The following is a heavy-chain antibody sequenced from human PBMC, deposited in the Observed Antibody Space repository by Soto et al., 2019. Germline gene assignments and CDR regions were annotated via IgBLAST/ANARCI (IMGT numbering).Heavy chain of an antibody. D-gene: IGHD2-21*01. J-gene: IGHJ4*02. CDR1: GGTFSSYM. CDR3: ARGWCGSDLKGGVDY. V-gene: IGHV1-69*02. Sequence: QVQLVQSGAEVKKPGSSVKVSCKASGGTFSSYMISWVRQAPGQGLEWMGRIIPILGVTNYAQKFQGRVTIIADKSTNTAYMELSSLKSEDTAVYYCARGWCGSDLKGGVDYWGQGTLVTVSS. CDR2: IIPILGVT.